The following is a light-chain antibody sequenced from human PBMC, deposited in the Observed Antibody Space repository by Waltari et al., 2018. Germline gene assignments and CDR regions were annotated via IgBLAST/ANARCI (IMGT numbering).Light chain of an antibody. J-gene: IGLJ1*01. V-gene: IGLV2-14*03. CDR2: DVS. CDR1: RSAVGAWNY. CDR3: SSYTFSATLV. Sequence: QSALSHTASVSGSPGQSITISCSGSRSAVGAWNYVFCYQQHPGKAPKLVIFDVSNRPSGVSNRFSGSKSANTASLSISGLQAEDEADYYCSSYTFSATLVFGTGTKVTVL.